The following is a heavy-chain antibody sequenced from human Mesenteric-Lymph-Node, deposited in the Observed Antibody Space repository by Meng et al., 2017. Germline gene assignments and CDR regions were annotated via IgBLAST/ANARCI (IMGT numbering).Heavy chain of an antibody. Sequence: SLTLSCTVSGFSFGDYAMSWFRPAPGKGLEWVGFIRSKAHGGTTDYAASVKGRFAISRDDSKSIAYRQMNSRTTEDTAVYYFTRDSWVYTPVNTFDFWGPGTMVTVSS. CDR1: GFSFGDYA. CDR3: TRDSWVYTPVNTFDF. D-gene: IGHD6-13*01. CDR2: IRSKAHGGTT. J-gene: IGHJ3*01. V-gene: IGHV3-49*03.